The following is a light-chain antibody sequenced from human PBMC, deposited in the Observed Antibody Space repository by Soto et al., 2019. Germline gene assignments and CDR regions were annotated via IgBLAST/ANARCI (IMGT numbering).Light chain of an antibody. CDR1: QSVSSS. CDR2: DAF. J-gene: IGKJ1*01. Sequence: EIVLTQSPATLSLSPGERATLSCRASQSVSSSLAWYQQKLGQAPRLLIYDAFIRATGIPARFSGSGSGTDFILTISSLEPEDFAVYYCQQRSNWRTFGQGTKVEIK. CDR3: QQRSNWRT. V-gene: IGKV3-11*01.